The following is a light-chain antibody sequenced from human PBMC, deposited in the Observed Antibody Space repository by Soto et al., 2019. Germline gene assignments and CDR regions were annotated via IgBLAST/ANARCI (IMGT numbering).Light chain of an antibody. CDR2: GAS. J-gene: IGKJ1*01. Sequence: EIVLTQSPGTLSLSPGERATLSCRASQSVSSSYLAWYQQKPGQAPRLLIYGASSRATGIPDRFRGSGSGTDFHLTISRLEPEDFAVYYCQQYGSSPWTFGQGTKVEIK. CDR1: QSVSSSY. CDR3: QQYGSSPWT. V-gene: IGKV3-20*01.